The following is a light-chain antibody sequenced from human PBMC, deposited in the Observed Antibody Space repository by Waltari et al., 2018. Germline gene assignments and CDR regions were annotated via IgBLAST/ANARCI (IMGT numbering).Light chain of an antibody. V-gene: IGLV3-10*01. CDR2: EDT. J-gene: IGLJ1*01. Sequence: YELTQPPSVSVSPGQTARITCSGHELPRKYAYWFQQKSGQAPRLVIYEDTKRPSGIPERFSGYSSGTVATLTITGAQVDDEADYYCYSSDSTGLRVFGGGTTVVVL. CDR1: ELPRKY. CDR3: YSSDSTGLRV.